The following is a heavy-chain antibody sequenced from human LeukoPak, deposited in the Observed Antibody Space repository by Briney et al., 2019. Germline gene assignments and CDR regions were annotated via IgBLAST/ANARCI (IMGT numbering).Heavy chain of an antibody. V-gene: IGHV1-69*05. Sequence: SVKVSCKASGGTFSSYAISWVRQAPGQGLEWMGGIIPIFGTANYAQKLQGRVTMTTDTSTSTAYMELRSLRSDDTAVYYCARDYQVEYGDHGRGFDYWGQETLVTVSS. CDR3: ARDYQVEYGDHGRGFDY. J-gene: IGHJ4*02. CDR2: IIPIFGTA. D-gene: IGHD4-17*01. CDR1: GGTFSSYA.